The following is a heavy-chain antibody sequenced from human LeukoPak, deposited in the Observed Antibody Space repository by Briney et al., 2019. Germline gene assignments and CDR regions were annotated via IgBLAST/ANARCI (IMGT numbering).Heavy chain of an antibody. Sequence: SVKVSCKASGGTFSSYANSWVRQAPGQGLELMGMIIPIFGTANYAQKFQGRVTITTDESTSTDYMLLSSLRSEDTAVYYCASTHTYYYYYMDVWGKGTTVTVSS. CDR1: GGTFSSYA. CDR3: ASTHTYYYYYMDV. CDR2: IIPIFGTA. V-gene: IGHV1-69*05. J-gene: IGHJ6*03.